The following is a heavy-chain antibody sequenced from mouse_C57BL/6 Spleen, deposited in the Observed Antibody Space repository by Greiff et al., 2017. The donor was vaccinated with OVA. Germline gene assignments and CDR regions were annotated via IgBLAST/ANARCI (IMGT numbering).Heavy chain of an antibody. CDR1: GYTFTDYY. J-gene: IGHJ2*01. Sequence: VQLQQSGAELVRPGASVKLSCKASGYTFTDYYINWVKQRPGQGLEWIARIYPGSGNTYYNEKFKGKATLTAEKSSSTAYMQLSSLTSEDSAVYFCARGYYSNYPYYFDYWGQGTTLTVSS. V-gene: IGHV1-76*01. D-gene: IGHD2-5*01. CDR3: ARGYYSNYPYYFDY. CDR2: IYPGSGNT.